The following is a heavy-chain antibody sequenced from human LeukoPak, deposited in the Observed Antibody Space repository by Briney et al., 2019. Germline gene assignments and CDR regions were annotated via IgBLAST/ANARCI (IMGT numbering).Heavy chain of an antibody. V-gene: IGHV3-48*03. CDR3: ARPRYDFWSGYPEPFDY. CDR2: ISSSGSTI. CDR1: GFTFSSYE. J-gene: IGHJ4*02. D-gene: IGHD3-3*01. Sequence: PGGSLGLSCAASGFTFSSYEMNWVRQAPGKGLEWVSYISSSGSTIYYADSVKGRFTISRDNAKNSLYLQMNSLRAEDTAVYYCARPRYDFWSGYPEPFDYWGQGTLVTVSS.